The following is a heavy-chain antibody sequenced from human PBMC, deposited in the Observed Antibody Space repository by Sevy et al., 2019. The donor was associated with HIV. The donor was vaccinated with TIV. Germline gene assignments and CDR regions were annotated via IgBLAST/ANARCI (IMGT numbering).Heavy chain of an antibody. V-gene: IGHV3-66*01. CDR2: IYSGGST. CDR1: GFTVSNNY. D-gene: IGHD3-22*01. Sequence: GGSLRLSCAASGFTVSNNYMSWVRQAPGKGLEWVSVIYSGGSTNFADSVKGRFTISRDNSKNTMYLQMNSLRAEDTAVYYCARWKVDTNGYYYPDAFDIWGQGTMVTVSS. CDR3: ARWKVDTNGYYYPDAFDI. J-gene: IGHJ3*02.